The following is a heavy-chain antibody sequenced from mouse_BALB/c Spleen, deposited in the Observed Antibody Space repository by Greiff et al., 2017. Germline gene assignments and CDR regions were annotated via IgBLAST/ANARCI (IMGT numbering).Heavy chain of an antibody. Sequence: VKLMESGPGLVAPSQSLSITCTVSGFSLSRYSVHWVRQPPGKGLEWLGMIWGGGSTDYNSALKSRLSISKDNSKSQVFLKMNSLQTDDTAMYYCARSGYYGSSYAMDYWGQGTSVAVSS. CDR3: ARSGYYGSSYAMDY. V-gene: IGHV2-6-4*01. CDR1: GFSLSRYS. CDR2: IWGGGST. J-gene: IGHJ4*01. D-gene: IGHD1-1*01.